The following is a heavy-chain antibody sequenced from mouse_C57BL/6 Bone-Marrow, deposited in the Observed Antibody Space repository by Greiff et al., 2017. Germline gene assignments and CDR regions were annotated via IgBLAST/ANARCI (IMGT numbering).Heavy chain of an antibody. J-gene: IGHJ2*01. V-gene: IGHV1-15*01. Sequence: QVQLQQSGAELVRPGASVTLSCKASGYTFTDYEMHWVKQTPVHGLEWIGAIDPETGGTAYNQKFKGKAILTADKSSSTAYMELRSLTSEDSAVFDCTRARGNSHFDYWGQGTTLTVSS. CDR2: IDPETGGT. CDR3: TRARGNSHFDY. CDR1: GYTFTDYE.